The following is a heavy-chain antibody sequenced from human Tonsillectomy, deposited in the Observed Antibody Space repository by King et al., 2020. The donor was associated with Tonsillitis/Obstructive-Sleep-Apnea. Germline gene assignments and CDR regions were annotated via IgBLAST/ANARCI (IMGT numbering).Heavy chain of an antibody. J-gene: IGHJ4*02. CDR3: ASTPYGSGTYYYFDY. Sequence: VQLVESGGGLVQPGRSLRLSCEASGLTFSSHAMSWVRQAPGKGLEWVSGISGSGDSTYYAESVKGRFTISRDKSKNTLFLQMNCLRAEDTAVYYCASTPYGSGTYYYFDYWGQGTVVTVSS. V-gene: IGHV3-23*04. D-gene: IGHD3-10*01. CDR1: GLTFSSHA. CDR2: ISGSGDST.